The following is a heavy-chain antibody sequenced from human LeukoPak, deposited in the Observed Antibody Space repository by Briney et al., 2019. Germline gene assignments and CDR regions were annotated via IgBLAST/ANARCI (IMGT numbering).Heavy chain of an antibody. CDR1: GGTFSIYA. Sequence: SVTVSFKASGGTFSIYAISWVRQAPGQGVEWMGGIIPIFGTANYAQKFQGRVTITADESTSTAYMELSSLRSEDTAVYYCARASRYGSGSYSTDYWGQGTLVTVSS. CDR3: ARASRYGSGSYSTDY. J-gene: IGHJ4*02. D-gene: IGHD3-10*01. CDR2: IIPIFGTA. V-gene: IGHV1-69*13.